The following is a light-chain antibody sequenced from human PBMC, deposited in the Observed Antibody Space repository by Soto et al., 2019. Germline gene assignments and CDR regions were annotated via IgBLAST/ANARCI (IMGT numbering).Light chain of an antibody. CDR2: DNN. CDR3: ATWDDSLNLWV. J-gene: IGLJ3*02. Sequence: QSVPTQPPSASGTPGQRVTISCSGSTSNIGSYAVNWYQQLPGTAPKLLIYDNNQRPSGVPDRFSGSKSGTSASLAISGLQSEDEADYYCATWDDSLNLWVFGGGTKLTVL. V-gene: IGLV1-44*01. CDR1: TSNIGSYA.